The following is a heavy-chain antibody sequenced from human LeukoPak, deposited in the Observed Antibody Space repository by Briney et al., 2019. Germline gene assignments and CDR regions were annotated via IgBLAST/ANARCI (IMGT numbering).Heavy chain of an antibody. D-gene: IGHD4-17*01. CDR2: IYSGGST. CDR3: ARDRGGDYLDY. Sequence: GGSLRLSCAASGFTVSSNYMSWVRQASGEGLEWVSVIYSGGSTYYADSVKGRFTISRHNSKNTLYLQMNSLRAEDTAVYYCARDRGGDYLDYWGQGTLVTVSS. V-gene: IGHV3-53*04. J-gene: IGHJ4*02. CDR1: GFTVSSNY.